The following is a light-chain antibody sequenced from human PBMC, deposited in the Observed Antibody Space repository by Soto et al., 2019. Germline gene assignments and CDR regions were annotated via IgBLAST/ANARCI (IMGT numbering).Light chain of an antibody. J-gene: IGKJ1*01. CDR3: QHYNGAPRT. Sequence: DIQMTQSPSTLSAFVGDRVTITCRATQSVGSWVAWHQQKPGKAPKLRIYQASRLESGVPSRLSGIGSGTEFTLTISSLQPDDFATYYCQHYNGAPRTFGQGTKVEI. V-gene: IGKV1-5*03. CDR1: QSVGSW. CDR2: QAS.